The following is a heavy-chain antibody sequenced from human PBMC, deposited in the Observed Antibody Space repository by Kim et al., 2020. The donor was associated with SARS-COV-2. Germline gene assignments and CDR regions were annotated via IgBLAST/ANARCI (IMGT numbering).Heavy chain of an antibody. D-gene: IGHD3-22*01. V-gene: IGHV3-33*06. CDR2: IWYDGSNK. CDR3: AKDIAHYDSSGPLSY. J-gene: IGHJ4*02. CDR1: GFTFSSYG. Sequence: GGSLRLSCAASGFTFSSYGMHWVRQAPGKGLEWVAVIWYDGSNKYYADSVKGRFTISRDNSKNTLYLQMNSLRAEDTAVYYCAKDIAHYDSSGPLSYWGQGTLVTVSS.